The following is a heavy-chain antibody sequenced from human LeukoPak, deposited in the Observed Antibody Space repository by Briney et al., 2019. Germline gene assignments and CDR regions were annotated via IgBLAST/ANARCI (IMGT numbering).Heavy chain of an antibody. CDR1: GYTFTSYD. CDR3: ARTSSSWFHYYGMDV. CDR2: MNPNSGNT. D-gene: IGHD6-13*01. V-gene: IGHV1-8*01. Sequence: ASVKVSCQASGYTFTSYDINRVRQATAQGLEWMVWMNPNSGNTGYAQKFQGRVTMTRNTSISTAYMELSSLRSEDTAVYYCARTSSSWFHYYGMDVWGQGTTVTVSS. J-gene: IGHJ6*02.